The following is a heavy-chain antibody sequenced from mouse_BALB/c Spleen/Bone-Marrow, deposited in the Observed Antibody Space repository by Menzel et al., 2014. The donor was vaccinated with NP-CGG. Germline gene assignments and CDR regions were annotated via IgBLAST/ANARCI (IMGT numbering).Heavy chain of an antibody. CDR3: ARRGDGYYLDY. V-gene: IGHV2-9*02. CDR2: XWAGGST. CDR1: GFSLTNYG. D-gene: IGHD2-3*01. J-gene: IGHJ2*01. Sequence: VKLMESGPGLVAPSQSLSITCTVSGFSLTNYGVHWVRQPPGKGLEWLGEXWAGGSTNYNSALMSRLSISKDNSKNQVFLKMNSLQTDDTAMYYCARRGDGYYLDYWGQGTTLTVSS.